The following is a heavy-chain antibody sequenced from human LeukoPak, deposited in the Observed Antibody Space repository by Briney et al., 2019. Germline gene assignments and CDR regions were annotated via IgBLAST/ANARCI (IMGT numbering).Heavy chain of an antibody. CDR2: IRYDGSNK. CDR1: GFPFSSYG. CDR3: AKKGYGDYVHFDY. V-gene: IGHV3-30*02. Sequence: GGSLRLSCAASGFPFSSYGMHWVRQPPGKGLEWVAFIRYDGSNKYYADSVKGRFTISRDNSKNTLYLQMNSLRAEDTAVYYCAKKGYGDYVHFDYWGQGTLVTVSS. J-gene: IGHJ4*02. D-gene: IGHD4-17*01.